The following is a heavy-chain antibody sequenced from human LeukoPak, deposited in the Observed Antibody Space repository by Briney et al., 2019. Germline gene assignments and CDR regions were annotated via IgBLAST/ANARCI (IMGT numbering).Heavy chain of an antibody. CDR3: ARSEYSSSWYPFDY. CDR2: INHSGST. D-gene: IGHD6-13*01. CDR1: GYSISSGYY. J-gene: IGHJ4*02. V-gene: IGHV4-38-2*02. Sequence: SETLSLTCTVSGYSISSGYYWSWIRQPPGKGLEWIGEINHSGSTNYNPSLKSRVTISVDTSKNQFSLKLSSVTAADTAVYYCARSEYSSSWYPFDYWGQGTLVTVSS.